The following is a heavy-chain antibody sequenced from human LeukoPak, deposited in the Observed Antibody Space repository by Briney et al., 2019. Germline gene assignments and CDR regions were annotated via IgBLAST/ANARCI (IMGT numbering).Heavy chain of an antibody. J-gene: IGHJ6*03. D-gene: IGHD3-3*01. CDR1: GYTFTGYY. CDR2: MNPNSGNT. CDR3: ARGYDFWSGYFYYMDV. Sequence: ASVKVSCKASGYTFTGYYMHWVRQATGQGLEWMGWMNPNSGNTGYAQKFQGRVTMTRNTSISTAYMELSSLRSEDTAVYYCARGYDFWSGYFYYMDVWGKGTTVTVSS. V-gene: IGHV1-8*02.